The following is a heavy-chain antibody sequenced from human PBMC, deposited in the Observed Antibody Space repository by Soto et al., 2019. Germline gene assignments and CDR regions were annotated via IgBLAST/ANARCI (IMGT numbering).Heavy chain of an antibody. V-gene: IGHV3-23*01. D-gene: IGHD1-1*01. CDR2: IGGSGDDP. J-gene: IGHJ4*02. Sequence: PGGSLRLSCAASGFTFSSCAMSWFRQAPGKGLEWVSGIGGSGDDPDYADSVKGRFTISRDNSKNTLYLQMNSLRAEDTAVYYCAKLYAVRYFDCLGQGTLVTVSS. CDR3: AKLYAVRYFDC. CDR1: GFTFSSCA.